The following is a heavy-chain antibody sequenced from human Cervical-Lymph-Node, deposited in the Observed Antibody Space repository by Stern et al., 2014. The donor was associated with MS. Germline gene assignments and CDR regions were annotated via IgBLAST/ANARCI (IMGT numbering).Heavy chain of an antibody. CDR3: ARRLGYCIGGSCRHYYYGMDV. V-gene: IGHV3-30*03. CDR2: LSYDASNK. Sequence: VQLVESGGGVVQPGRSLRLSCAASGFTFSSYGMHWVRQAPGKGLEWVAVLSYDASNKYYADSVKGRFTISRDNSKNTKYLQMNTLRSEDTAVYYCARRLGYCIGGSCRHYYYGMDVWGQGTTVTVSS. CDR1: GFTFSSYG. D-gene: IGHD2-15*01. J-gene: IGHJ6*02.